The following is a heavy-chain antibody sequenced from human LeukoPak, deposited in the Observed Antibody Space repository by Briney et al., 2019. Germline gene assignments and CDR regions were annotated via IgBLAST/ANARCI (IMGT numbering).Heavy chain of an antibody. V-gene: IGHV3-49*03. J-gene: IGHJ1*01. D-gene: IGHD3-3*01. CDR2: IRSKAYGGTT. Sequence: PGGSLRLSCTASGFTFGDYAMSWFRQAPGKGLEWVGFIRSKAYGGTTEYAASVKGRFTISRDDSKSITYLQMNSLKTEDTAVYYCNSGDTIFGVVTQHWGQGTLVTVSS. CDR1: GFTFGDYA. CDR3: NSGDTIFGVVTQH.